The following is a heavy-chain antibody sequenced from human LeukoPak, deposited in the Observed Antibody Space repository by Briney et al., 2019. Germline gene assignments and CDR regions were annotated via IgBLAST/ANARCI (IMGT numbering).Heavy chain of an antibody. CDR1: GYTFTSCG. D-gene: IGHD1-1*01. CDR3: ARATYNWNDVANWFDP. J-gene: IGHJ5*02. Sequence: GASVKVSCKASGYTFTSCGISWVRQAPGQGLEWMGWISAYNGNTNHAQKLQGRVTMTTDTSTSTAYMELRSLRSDDTAVYYCARATYNWNDVANWFDPWGQGTLVTVSS. CDR2: ISAYNGNT. V-gene: IGHV1-18*01.